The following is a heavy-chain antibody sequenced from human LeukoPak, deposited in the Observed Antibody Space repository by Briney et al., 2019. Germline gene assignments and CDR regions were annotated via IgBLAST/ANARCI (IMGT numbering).Heavy chain of an antibody. D-gene: IGHD6-13*01. CDR2: MYTSGST. Sequence: SSETLSLTCTVSGGSISSYYWSWIRQPAGKGLEWIGRMYTSGSTNYNPSLKSRVSMSVDTSKNHFSLKMTSVTAADTAVYYCARDLEHQLGGFAGTSNWFDPWGQGTLVTVSS. CDR1: GGSISSYY. CDR3: ARDLEHQLGGFAGTSNWFDP. J-gene: IGHJ5*02. V-gene: IGHV4-4*07.